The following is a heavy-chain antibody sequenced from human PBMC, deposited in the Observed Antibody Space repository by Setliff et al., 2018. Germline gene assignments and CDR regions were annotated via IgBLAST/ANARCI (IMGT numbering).Heavy chain of an antibody. CDR3: ARSASDWAAAGEFDY. D-gene: IGHD6-13*01. V-gene: IGHV4-38-2*02. CDR1: GYSISSGHY. J-gene: IGHJ4*02. CDR2: IYYSGST. Sequence: SETLSLTCTVSGYSISSGHYWGWIRQPPGKGLEWIGSIYYSGSTYYNPSLKSRVTISVDTSKNQFSLKLSSVTAADTAVYYCARSASDWAAAGEFDYWGQGTLVTVSS.